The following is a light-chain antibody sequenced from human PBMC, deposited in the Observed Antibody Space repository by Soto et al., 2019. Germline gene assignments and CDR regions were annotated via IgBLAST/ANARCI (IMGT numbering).Light chain of an antibody. V-gene: IGKV3-15*01. CDR1: QSVSSN. CDR3: QQYNNWT. CDR2: GAS. J-gene: IGKJ1*01. Sequence: EIVMTQSPATLSVSPGEGAPLSCGASQSVSSNLAWYQQKPGQAPRLLIYGASTRATGIPARFSGSGSGTEFTLTISSLQSEDFAVYYCQQYNNWTFGQGTKV.